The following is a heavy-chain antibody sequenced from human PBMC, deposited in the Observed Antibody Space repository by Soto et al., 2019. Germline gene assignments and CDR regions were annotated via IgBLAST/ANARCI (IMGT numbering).Heavy chain of an antibody. D-gene: IGHD6-19*01. CDR2: INHSGST. CDR1: GGSFSGYY. V-gene: IGHV4-34*01. J-gene: IGHJ5*02. CDR3: ASSIKQWLPRHWFHP. Sequence: TLSLTCAVYGGSFSGYYWSWIRQPPGKGLEWIGEINHSGSTNYNPSLKSRVTISVDTSKNQFSLKLSSVTAADTAVYYCASSIKQWLPRHWFHPWRQGTLVNV.